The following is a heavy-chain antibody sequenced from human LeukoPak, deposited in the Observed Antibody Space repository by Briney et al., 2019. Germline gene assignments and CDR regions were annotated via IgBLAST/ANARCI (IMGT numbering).Heavy chain of an antibody. Sequence: SETLSLTCAVSGGSISSSDWWSWVRQPPGKGLEWIGEIYHSGSTNYNPSLKSRVTILVDKSKNQFSLKLNSVTAADTALYYCARDTTGTTGTGFDFWGQGTLVTVSS. CDR2: IYHSGST. J-gene: IGHJ4*02. CDR1: GGSISSSDW. V-gene: IGHV4-4*02. D-gene: IGHD1-1*01. CDR3: ARDTTGTTGTGFDF.